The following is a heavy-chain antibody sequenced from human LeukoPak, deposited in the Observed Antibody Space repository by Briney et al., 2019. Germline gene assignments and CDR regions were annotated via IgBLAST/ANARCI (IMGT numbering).Heavy chain of an antibody. D-gene: IGHD3-22*01. J-gene: IGHJ4*02. Sequence: SGGSLRLSCAASGFTFDDYAMHWVRQAPGKDLEWVSGISWNSGSIGYADSVKGRFTISRDNAKNSLYLQMNSLRAEDTALYYCAKDYYDSSGYYYREGYFDYWGQGTLVTVSS. CDR2: ISWNSGSI. CDR3: AKDYYDSSGYYYREGYFDY. CDR1: GFTFDDYA. V-gene: IGHV3-9*01.